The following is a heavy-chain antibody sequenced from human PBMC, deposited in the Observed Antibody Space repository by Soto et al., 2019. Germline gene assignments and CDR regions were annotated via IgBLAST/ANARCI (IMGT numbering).Heavy chain of an antibody. CDR3: ARAPRGNYGYPSYFDY. D-gene: IGHD3-10*01. J-gene: IGHJ4*02. V-gene: IGHV4-59*01. CDR1: GGPISSYY. CDR2: IYYSGST. Sequence: QVQLQESGPGLVKPSEALSLTSTASGGPISSYYWSRIRQPPGKGLAWLGYIYYSGSTNYNPSLNSRATISVDTSKNQFSLKLSSVTAADTAVYYCARAPRGNYGYPSYFDYGGQGTRFTVSS.